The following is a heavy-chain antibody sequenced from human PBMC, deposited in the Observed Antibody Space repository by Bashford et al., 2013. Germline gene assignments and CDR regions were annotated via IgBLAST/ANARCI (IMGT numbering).Heavy chain of an antibody. J-gene: IGHJ6*02. CDR2: ISGSGGST. D-gene: IGHD3-16*02. Sequence: VRQAPGKGLEWVSAISGSGGSTYYADSVKGRFTISRDNSKNTLYLQMNSLRAEDTAVYYCAKDYYDYVWGSYRAVYYYYGMDVWGQGTTVTVSS. V-gene: IGHV3-23*01. CDR3: AKDYYDYVWGSYRAVYYYYGMDV.